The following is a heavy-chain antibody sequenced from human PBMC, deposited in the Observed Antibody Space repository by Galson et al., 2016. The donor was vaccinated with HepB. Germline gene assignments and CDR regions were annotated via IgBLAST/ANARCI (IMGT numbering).Heavy chain of an antibody. CDR3: TKEMSLSTGRPLDY. CDR2: ISHDGALT. J-gene: IGHJ4*02. Sequence: LRLSCAASGFTFSNYAMTWVRQAPGKGLEWVSVISHDGALTYYAESLKGRFTVSRDNSRNTLYLHVNSLRAEDTALYYCTKEMSLSTGRPLDYWGQGTLVTVSS. D-gene: IGHD1-14*01. V-gene: IGHV3-23*01. CDR1: GFTFSNYA.